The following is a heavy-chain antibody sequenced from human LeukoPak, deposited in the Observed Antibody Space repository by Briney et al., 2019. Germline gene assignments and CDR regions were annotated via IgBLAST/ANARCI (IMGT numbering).Heavy chain of an antibody. CDR1: ALSLSGYW. J-gene: IGHJ4*02. CDR3: ARDLDFYATDY. Sequence: GGSLRLSCTASALSLSGYWMSWVRQAPGQGLEWVANIGKDGSWIHYADSVKGRFTISRDNAKNSLSLQMNSLRADDTAIYYCARDLDFYATDYWGQGTLVTVSS. CDR2: IGKDGSWI. D-gene: IGHD2/OR15-2a*01. V-gene: IGHV3-7*01.